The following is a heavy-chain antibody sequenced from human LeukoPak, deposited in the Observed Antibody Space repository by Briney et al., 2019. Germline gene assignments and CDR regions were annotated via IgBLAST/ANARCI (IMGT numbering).Heavy chain of an antibody. D-gene: IGHD2/OR15-2a*01. J-gene: IGHJ3*02. CDR1: GGSISSDH. CDR3: ARKNDFEI. V-gene: IGHV4-59*01. CDR2: IFYSGRT. Sequence: SETLSLTCTVSGGSISSDHWNWIRQPPGKGLEWMGCIFYSGRTYYNPSLKSRVTISVDMSKSQFSLRLTSVTAADTAVYYCARKNDFEIWGQGTLVTVSS.